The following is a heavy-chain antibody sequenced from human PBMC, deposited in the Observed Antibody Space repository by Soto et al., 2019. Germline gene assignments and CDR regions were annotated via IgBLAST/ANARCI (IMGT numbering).Heavy chain of an antibody. V-gene: IGHV4-4*02. Sequence: SETLSLTCAVSGGSLTRRDWWSWVRQPPGKGLQWIGQIYLNGGTTYDPSLRTRVSISVDKSKNLLSLEVRSVTAADTAVYYCVKNGDYSLQYWGQGTLVTVSS. CDR1: GGSLTRRDW. CDR3: VKNGDYSLQY. J-gene: IGHJ1*01. CDR2: IYLNGGT. D-gene: IGHD4-17*01.